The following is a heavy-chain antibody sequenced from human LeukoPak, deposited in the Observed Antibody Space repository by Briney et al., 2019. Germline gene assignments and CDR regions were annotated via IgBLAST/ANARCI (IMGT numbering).Heavy chain of an antibody. CDR3: VRQMIRFWFDP. J-gene: IGHJ5*02. CDR2: INPDGSQK. Sequence: GGSLRLSCAASGFTFSSYSMNWVRQAPGKGLEWVADINPDGSQKYSVDSVKGRLTISRDNAKNSLFLQMNSLRAEDTAVYYCVRQMIRFWFDPWGQGTQVTVSS. V-gene: IGHV3-7*01. CDR1: GFTFSSYS. D-gene: IGHD3-16*01.